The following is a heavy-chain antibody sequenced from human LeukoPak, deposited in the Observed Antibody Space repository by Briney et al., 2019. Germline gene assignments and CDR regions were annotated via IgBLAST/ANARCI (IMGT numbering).Heavy chain of an antibody. D-gene: IGHD3-22*01. CDR1: GGSISSYY. V-gene: IGHV4-59*01. CDR2: IYYSGST. J-gene: IGHJ3*02. Sequence: SETLSLTCTVSGGSISSYYWSWIRQPPGKGLEWIGYIYYSGSTNYNPSLKSRVTISVDTSKNQFSLKLSSVTAADTAVYYCASDSSGYYWDAFDIWGQGTMVTASS. CDR3: ASDSSGYYWDAFDI.